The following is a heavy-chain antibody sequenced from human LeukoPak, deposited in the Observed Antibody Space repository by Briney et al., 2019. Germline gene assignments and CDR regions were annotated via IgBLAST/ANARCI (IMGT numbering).Heavy chain of an antibody. D-gene: IGHD3-9*01. J-gene: IGHJ6*02. CDR2: ITDSGNTI. V-gene: IGHV3-11*01. CDR1: GFTFSDYN. CDR3: ARSIGLTGGGVDV. Sequence: GGSLRLSCAASGFTFSDYNMNWVRQAPGKGLEWVSYITDSGNTIHYADSVKGRFTISRDNAKNSLYLQMNSLRAEDTAVYYCARSIGLTGGGVDVWGQGTTVTASS.